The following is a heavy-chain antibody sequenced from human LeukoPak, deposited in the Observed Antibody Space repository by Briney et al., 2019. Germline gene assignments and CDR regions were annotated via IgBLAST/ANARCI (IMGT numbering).Heavy chain of an antibody. CDR2: INQGGSDK. D-gene: IGHD1-14*01. Sequence: GGSLRLSCAASGFTFSGHWMSWVRQTPGKGLEWVANINQGGSDKYYVDSVKGRFTISRDNANNLLYLQMNSLRGEDTAVYYCTRDRSRAEDDWGQGTLVTVPS. V-gene: IGHV3-7*01. CDR3: TRDRSRAEDD. J-gene: IGHJ4*02. CDR1: GFTFSGHW.